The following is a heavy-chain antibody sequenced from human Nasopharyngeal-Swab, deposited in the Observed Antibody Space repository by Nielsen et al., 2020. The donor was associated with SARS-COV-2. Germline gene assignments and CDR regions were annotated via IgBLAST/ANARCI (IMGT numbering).Heavy chain of an antibody. J-gene: IGHJ6*02. CDR3: ASSPAASGTVYYYCGMVV. Sequence: GESLKISCAASGFTFSSYSMNWVRQAPGKGLEWVSSINSSSSYIYYADSVKGRFTISRDNAKNSLYLQMNSLRAEDTAVYYCASSPAASGTVYYYCGMVVWGQGTTVTVSS. CDR2: INSSSSYI. V-gene: IGHV3-21*01. D-gene: IGHD6-13*01. CDR1: GFTFSSYS.